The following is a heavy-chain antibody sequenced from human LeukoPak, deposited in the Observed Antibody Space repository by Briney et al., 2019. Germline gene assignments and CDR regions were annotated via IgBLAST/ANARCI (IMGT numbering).Heavy chain of an antibody. D-gene: IGHD1-26*01. J-gene: IGHJ4*02. V-gene: IGHV1-3*01. CDR1: GYTFTSYA. CDR2: INAGNGNT. CDR3: ARPLRRWSGSYYGY. Sequence: ASVKVSCKVSGYTFTSYAMHWVRQAPGQRLEWMGWINAGNGNTKYSQKFQGRVTITRDTSASTAYMELSSLRSEDTAVYYCARPLRRWSGSYYGYWGQGTLVTVSS.